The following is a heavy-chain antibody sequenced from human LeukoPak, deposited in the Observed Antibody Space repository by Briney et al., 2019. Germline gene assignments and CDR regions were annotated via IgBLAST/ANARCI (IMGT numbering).Heavy chain of an antibody. CDR1: GGSISSYY. V-gene: IGHV4-59*01. J-gene: IGHJ3*02. D-gene: IGHD3-22*01. CDR3: ARAAPGFTYYYDSSGYYLDAFDI. CDR2: IYYSGST. Sequence: PSETLSLTCPVSGGSISSYYWSWIRQPPGKGLEWIGYIYYSGSTNYNPSLKSRVTISVDTSKNQFSLKLSSVTAADTAVYYCARAAPGFTYYYDSSGYYLDAFDIWGQGTMVTVSS.